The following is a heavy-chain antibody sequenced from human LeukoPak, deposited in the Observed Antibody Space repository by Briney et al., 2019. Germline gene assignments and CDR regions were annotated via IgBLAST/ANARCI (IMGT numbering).Heavy chain of an antibody. Sequence: SETLSLTCTVSGGSISSSSYYWGWIRQPPGKGLEWIGSIYYSGSTYYNPSLKSRVTISVDTSKNQFSLKLSSVTAADTAVYYCAREIYSSSWPSYYYYYMDVWGKGTTVTVSS. CDR2: IYYSGST. CDR3: AREIYSSSWPSYYYYYMDV. V-gene: IGHV4-39*07. D-gene: IGHD6-13*01. J-gene: IGHJ6*03. CDR1: GGSISSSSYY.